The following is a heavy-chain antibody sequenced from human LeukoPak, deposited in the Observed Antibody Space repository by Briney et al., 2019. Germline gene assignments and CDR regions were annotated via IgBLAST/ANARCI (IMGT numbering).Heavy chain of an antibody. D-gene: IGHD3-10*01. Sequence: SETLSLTCTVSGGSISSYYWSWIRQPPGKGLEWIGYIYYSGSTNYNPSLKSRVTISVDTSKNQFSLKLSSVTAADTAVYYCARARHYYGSGSYYLDYYYGMDVWGQGTTVTVSS. CDR1: GGSISSYY. V-gene: IGHV4-59*01. J-gene: IGHJ6*02. CDR3: ARARHYYGSGSYYLDYYYGMDV. CDR2: IYYSGST.